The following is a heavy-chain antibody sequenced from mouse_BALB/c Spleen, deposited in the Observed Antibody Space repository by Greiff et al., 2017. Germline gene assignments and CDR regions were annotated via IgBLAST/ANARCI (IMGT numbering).Heavy chain of an antibody. Sequence: EVQLQQSGPELVKPGASVKISCKASGYSFTGYFMNWVMQSHGKSLEWIGRINPYNGDTFYNQKFKGKATLTVDKSSSTAHMELRSLASEDSAVYYCAREKIITTATGHAMDYWDQGTSVTVSS. D-gene: IGHD1-2*01. CDR2: INPYNGDT. J-gene: IGHJ4*01. V-gene: IGHV1-20*02. CDR3: AREKIITTATGHAMDY. CDR1: GYSFTGYF.